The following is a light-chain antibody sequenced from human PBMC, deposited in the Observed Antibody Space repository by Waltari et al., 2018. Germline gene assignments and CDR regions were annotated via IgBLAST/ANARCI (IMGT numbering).Light chain of an antibody. J-gene: IGLJ2*01. CDR3: QVWDSSSEHGV. V-gene: IGLV3-21*04. CDR2: GDS. CDR1: NIGSKS. Sequence: SYVLTQPPSVSVAPGKTARITCGGNNIGSKSVHWYRQKPGQAPVLVIYGDSDRPSGVPERLSGSNSGNTATVTISRVETGDEADYDCQVWDSSSEHGVFGGGTKLTV.